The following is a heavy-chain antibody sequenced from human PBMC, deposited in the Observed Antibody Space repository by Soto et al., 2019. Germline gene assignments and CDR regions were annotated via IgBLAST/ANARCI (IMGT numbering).Heavy chain of an antibody. CDR3: ARHEMIEWNWDEGHAFDI. Sequence: TSETLSLTCTVSGGSISSYYWSWIRQPPGKGLEWIGYIYYSGSTNYNPSLKSRVTISVDTSKNQFSLKLSSVTAADTAVYYCARHEMIEWNWDEGHAFDIWGQGTMVTVSS. J-gene: IGHJ3*02. D-gene: IGHD1-7*01. CDR2: IYYSGST. V-gene: IGHV4-59*08. CDR1: GGSISSYY.